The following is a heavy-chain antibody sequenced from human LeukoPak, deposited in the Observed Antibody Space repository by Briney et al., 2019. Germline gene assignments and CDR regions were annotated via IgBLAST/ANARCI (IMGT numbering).Heavy chain of an antibody. D-gene: IGHD1-26*01. CDR1: GYSFTNYW. V-gene: IGHV5-51*01. J-gene: IGHJ4*02. CDR3: ARRWELAGGYFDY. Sequence: GESLKISCKGSGYSFTNYWIGWVRQMPGKGLEWMGIIYPGDSDTRYSPSFQGQVTISADKSISTAYLQWSSLKASDTAMYYCARRWELAGGYFDYWGQGTRVTVSS. CDR2: IYPGDSDT.